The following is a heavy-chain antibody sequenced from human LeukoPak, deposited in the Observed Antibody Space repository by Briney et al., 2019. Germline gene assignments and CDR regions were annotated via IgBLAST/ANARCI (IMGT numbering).Heavy chain of an antibody. J-gene: IGHJ4*02. CDR3: AREYCGGDCYSIDY. CDR1: GFTFSSHS. CDR2: ISSSGSTI. D-gene: IGHD2-21*02. V-gene: IGHV3-48*04. Sequence: GGSLRLSCAASGFTFSSHSMNWVRQAPGKGLEWVSYISSSGSTIYYADSVKGRFTISRDNAKNSLYLQMNSLRAEDTAVYYCAREYCGGDCYSIDYWGQGTLVTVSS.